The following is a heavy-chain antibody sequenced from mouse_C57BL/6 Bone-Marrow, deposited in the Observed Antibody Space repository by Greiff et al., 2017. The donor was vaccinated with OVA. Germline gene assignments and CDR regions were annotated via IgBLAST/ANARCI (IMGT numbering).Heavy chain of an antibody. D-gene: IGHD1-1*01. CDR2: ISSGGSYT. CDR3: ARLGARTTVDY. J-gene: IGHJ2*01. V-gene: IGHV5-6*01. CDR1: GFTFSSYG. Sequence: EVKLVESGGDLVKPGGSLKLSCAASGFTFSSYGMSWVRQTPDKRLEWVATISSGGSYTYYPDSVKGRFTISRDNATNTLYLQMSSLKSEDTAMYYGARLGARTTVDYWGQGTTLTVSS.